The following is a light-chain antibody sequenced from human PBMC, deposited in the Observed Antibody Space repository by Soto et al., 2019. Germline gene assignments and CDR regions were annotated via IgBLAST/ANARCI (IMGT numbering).Light chain of an antibody. Sequence: QSALTQPASVSGSAGQSITISCTGTNSDVGSNNLVSWYQQHPGKAPKFVIYEGSKRPSGVSNRFSGSKSGNTASLTISGLQAEDEADYYCCSYAGNYSPVFGTGTKVTVL. CDR2: EGS. V-gene: IGLV2-23*01. CDR3: CSYAGNYSPV. J-gene: IGLJ1*01. CDR1: NSDVGSNNL.